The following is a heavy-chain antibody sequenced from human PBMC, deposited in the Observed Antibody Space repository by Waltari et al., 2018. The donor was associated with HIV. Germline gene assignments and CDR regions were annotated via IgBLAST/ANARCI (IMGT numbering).Heavy chain of an antibody. Sequence: QVQLQQWGAGLLKPSETLSLTCAAYGGSFSGYYWSWIRQPPGKGLEWLGEIKHSGSTNYNPSLRSRVTISVDTSKNQFSLKLSSVTAADTAVYYCARQDYDFWSGSGVGFDIWGQGTMVTVSS. J-gene: IGHJ3*02. CDR2: IKHSGST. CDR3: ARQDYDFWSGSGVGFDI. V-gene: IGHV4-34*01. CDR1: GGSFSGYY. D-gene: IGHD3-3*01.